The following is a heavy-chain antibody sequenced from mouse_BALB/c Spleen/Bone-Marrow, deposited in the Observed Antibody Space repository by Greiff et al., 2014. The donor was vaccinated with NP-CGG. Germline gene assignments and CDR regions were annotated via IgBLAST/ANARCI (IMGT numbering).Heavy chain of an antibody. D-gene: IGHD2-2*01. V-gene: IGHV1-15*01. Sequence: QVQLQQSGAELVRPGASVTLSCKASGYKFTDYEMHWVKQTPVHGLEWIGSIDPETGGTAYNQNFKGKATLTADISSTTAYMELRSLTSEDSAVYYCTREGIYFGYDVPMDYWGQGTSVTVSS. CDR3: TREGIYFGYDVPMDY. CDR2: IDPETGGT. J-gene: IGHJ4*01. CDR1: GYKFTDYE.